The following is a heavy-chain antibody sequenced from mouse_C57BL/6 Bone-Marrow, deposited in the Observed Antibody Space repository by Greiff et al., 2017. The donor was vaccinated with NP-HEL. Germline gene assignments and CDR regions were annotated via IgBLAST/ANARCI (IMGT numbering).Heavy chain of an antibody. CDR3: ARLLDY. J-gene: IGHJ2*01. D-gene: IGHD1-1*01. Sequence: EVQLQESGAELVKPGASVKLSCTASGFNIKDYYMHWVKQRTEQGLEWIGRIDPEDGETKYAPKFPGKATITADTSSNTAYLQLSSLTSEDTAVYYCARLLDYWGQGTTLTVSS. CDR1: GFNIKDYY. CDR2: IDPEDGET. V-gene: IGHV14-2*01.